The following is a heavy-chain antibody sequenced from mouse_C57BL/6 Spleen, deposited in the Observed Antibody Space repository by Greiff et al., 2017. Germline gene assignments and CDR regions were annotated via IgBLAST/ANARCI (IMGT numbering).Heavy chain of an antibody. CDR2: IHPNSGST. Sequence: VQLQQSGPELVKPGASVKISCKASGYAFSSSWMNWVKQRPGQGLEWIGRIHPNSGSTNYNEKFKSKATLTVDKSSSTAYMQLSSLTSEDSAVYYCARPPFRYWGQGTTLTVSS. V-gene: IGHV1-64*01. CDR3: ARPPFRY. J-gene: IGHJ2*01. CDR1: GYAFSSSW.